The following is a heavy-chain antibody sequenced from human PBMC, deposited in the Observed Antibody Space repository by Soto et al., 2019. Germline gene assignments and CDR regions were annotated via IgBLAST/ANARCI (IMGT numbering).Heavy chain of an antibody. CDR2: IGTDGDT. Sequence: EVQLVESGGGLVQPGGSLRLSCAASGFTFSSYDMHWVRQATGKGLEWVSAIGTDGDTYYPGSVKGRFTISRENAKNSLYLQMNSLRAGDTAVYYCARSRSYGDYPFDYWGQGTLVTVSS. CDR3: ARSRSYGDYPFDY. CDR1: GFTFSSYD. V-gene: IGHV3-13*01. J-gene: IGHJ4*02. D-gene: IGHD4-17*01.